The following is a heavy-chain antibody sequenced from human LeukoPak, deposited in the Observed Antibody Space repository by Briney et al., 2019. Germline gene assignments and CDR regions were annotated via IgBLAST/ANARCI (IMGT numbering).Heavy chain of an antibody. CDR2: ISFDGSDK. Sequence: GGSLRLSCAASGFTFNSYILHWVRQAPGKGLEWVAVISFDGSDKYIADSVKGRFTIYRDNSKNTLYLEMNSLRAEDTAMYYCARPYYDSSGYRFDYWGQGTLVTVSS. V-gene: IGHV3-30-3*01. CDR1: GFTFNSYI. D-gene: IGHD3-22*01. J-gene: IGHJ4*02. CDR3: ARPYYDSSGYRFDY.